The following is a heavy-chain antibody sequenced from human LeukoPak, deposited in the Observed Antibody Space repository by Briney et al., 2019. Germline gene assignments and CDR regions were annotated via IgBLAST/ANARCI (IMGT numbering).Heavy chain of an antibody. J-gene: IGHJ4*02. V-gene: IGHV3-30*18. Sequence: GGSLRLSCAASGFTFSSYGMHWVRQAPGKGLEWVAVISYDGSNKYYADSVKGRFTISRDNSKNTLYLQMNSLRAEDTAVYYCAKLSVGELPSFDYWGQGTLVTVSS. CDR2: ISYDGSNK. CDR1: GFTFSSYG. D-gene: IGHD1-26*01. CDR3: AKLSVGELPSFDY.